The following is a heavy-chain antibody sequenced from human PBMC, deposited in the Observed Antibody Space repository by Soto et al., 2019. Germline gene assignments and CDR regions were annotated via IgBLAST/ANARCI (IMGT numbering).Heavy chain of an antibody. Sequence: GGSLRLSCAASGFTFSSYSMNWVRQAPGKGLEWVSYISSSSSTIYYADSVKGRFTISRDNAKNSLYLQMNSLRAEGTAVYYCAREYSSSWYAGAFDIWGQGTMVTVSS. CDR3: AREYSSSWYAGAFDI. D-gene: IGHD6-13*01. CDR1: GFTFSSYS. J-gene: IGHJ3*02. V-gene: IGHV3-48*01. CDR2: ISSSSSTI.